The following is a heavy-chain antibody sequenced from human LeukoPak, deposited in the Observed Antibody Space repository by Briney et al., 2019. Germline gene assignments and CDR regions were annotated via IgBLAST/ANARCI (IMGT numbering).Heavy chain of an antibody. J-gene: IGHJ6*03. CDR2: IGGSGGSA. Sequence: PGGSLRLSCAASGFIFSSFVMTWVRQTPGKGLEWVAAIGGSGGSAYYADSVKGRFTISRDDSKSTLFLQMNSLRAEDTAVYYCAKRPGGISVNYYMDVWGKGTTVTVSS. CDR1: GFIFSSFV. D-gene: IGHD4-17*01. V-gene: IGHV3-23*01. CDR3: AKRPGGISVNYYMDV.